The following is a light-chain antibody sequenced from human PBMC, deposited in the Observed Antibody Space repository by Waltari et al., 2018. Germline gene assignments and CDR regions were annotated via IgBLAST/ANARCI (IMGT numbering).Light chain of an antibody. V-gene: IGKV2-28*01. Sequence: DXVXTQSPLSLPVTPGXXXXISXRSSPGVLNSNGFNYLDWYLQKPGQSPQLLIYLGSNRASGVPDRFSGSGSGIDFTLKISRVEAEDVGVYYCMQALQTPTFGQGTRLEIK. CDR1: PGVLNSNGFNY. J-gene: IGKJ5*01. CDR2: LGS. CDR3: MQALQTPT.